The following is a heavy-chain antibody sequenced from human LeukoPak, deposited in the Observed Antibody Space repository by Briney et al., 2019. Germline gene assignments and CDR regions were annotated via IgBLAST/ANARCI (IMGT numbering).Heavy chain of an antibody. V-gene: IGHV1-2*06. Sequence: GASVKVSCKASGYTFTGYYIHWVRQAPGQGLEWMGRINPLSGGTNYAQKFQGRVTMTRDTSISTAYMELSRLRPDDTATYCCARVPVGTYYDSSGFHIDYWGQGTLVTVSS. D-gene: IGHD3-22*01. J-gene: IGHJ4*02. CDR2: INPLSGGT. CDR3: ARVPVGTYYDSSGFHIDY. CDR1: GYTFTGYY.